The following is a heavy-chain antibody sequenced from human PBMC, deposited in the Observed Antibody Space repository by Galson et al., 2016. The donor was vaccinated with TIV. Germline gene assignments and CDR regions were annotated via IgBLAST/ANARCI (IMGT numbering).Heavy chain of an antibody. D-gene: IGHD4-17*01. J-gene: IGHJ5*02. V-gene: IGHV4-61*10. CDR3: ARGEMDYVNWFDA. Sequence: SETLSLTCTVSGASISSGTYYWSWIRQPAGKGLEWIGRIKASGSTNYNPYLKSRVTLSVDTSKNQFSLKLTSVTAADTAVYYCARGEMDYVNWFDAWGQGTLVTVSS. CDR1: GASISSGTYY. CDR2: IKASGST.